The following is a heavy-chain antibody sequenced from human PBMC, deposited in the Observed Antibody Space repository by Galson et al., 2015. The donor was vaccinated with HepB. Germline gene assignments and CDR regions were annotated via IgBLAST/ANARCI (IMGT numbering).Heavy chain of an antibody. Sequence: SLRLSCAASGFTFSSYSINWVRQAPGKGLEWVSAINSRSTFIYYTDSVKGRFTISRDNAKNSVYLQMNSLRAEDTAVYYCARIQRWSYDSCSAYPRNNYYRDVWAKGTTVTGSS. V-gene: IGHV3-21*01. CDR3: ARIQRWSYDSCSAYPRNNYYRDV. J-gene: IGHJ6*03. CDR2: INSRSTFI. CDR1: GFTFSSYS. D-gene: IGHD3-3*01.